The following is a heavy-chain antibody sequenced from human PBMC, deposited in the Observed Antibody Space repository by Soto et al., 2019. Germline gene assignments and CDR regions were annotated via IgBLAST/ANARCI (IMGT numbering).Heavy chain of an antibody. D-gene: IGHD1-7*01. CDR1: GYTFTSYD. CDR2: MNPNSGNT. J-gene: IGHJ6*02. V-gene: IGHV1-8*01. Sequence: ASVKVSCKASGYTFTSYDINWVRQATGQGLEWMGWMNPNSGNTGYAQKFQGRVTMTRNTSISTAYMELSSLRSEDTAVYYCARGRYNWNYVGYYYGMDVWGQGTTVTVSS. CDR3: ARGRYNWNYVGYYYGMDV.